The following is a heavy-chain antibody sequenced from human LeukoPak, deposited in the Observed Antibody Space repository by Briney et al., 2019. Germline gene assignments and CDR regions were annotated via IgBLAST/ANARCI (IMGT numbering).Heavy chain of an antibody. CDR2: IYTTGRT. V-gene: IGHV4-61*02. CDR1: GGSISTGSFY. J-gene: IGHJ4*02. Sequence: SETLSLTCTVSGGSISTGSFYWSWIRQPAGKGLEWIGIIYTTGRTNYNRSLRSRSIISVDKSKNQLSLKLNSVTAADTAVYYCARLLGPLDYVWGSSRSKWGQGTLVTVSS. D-gene: IGHD3-16*02. CDR3: ARLLGPLDYVWGSSRSK.